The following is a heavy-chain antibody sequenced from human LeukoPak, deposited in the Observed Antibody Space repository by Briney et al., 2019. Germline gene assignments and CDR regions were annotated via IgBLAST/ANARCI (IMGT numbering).Heavy chain of an antibody. CDR1: GFTFSSYG. V-gene: IGHV3-30*18. D-gene: IGHD2-15*01. J-gene: IGHJ4*02. CDR3: AKVGGLGYSPGY. CDR2: ISYDGSNK. Sequence: PGGSLRLSCAASGFTFSSYGMHWVRQAPGKGLEWVAVISYDGSNKYYADSVKGRLTISRDNSKNTLYLQMNSLRAEDTAVYYCAKVGGLGYSPGYWGQGTLVTVSS.